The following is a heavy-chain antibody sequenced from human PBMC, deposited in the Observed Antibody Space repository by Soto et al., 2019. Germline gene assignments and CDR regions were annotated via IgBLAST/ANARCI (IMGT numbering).Heavy chain of an antibody. V-gene: IGHV3-53*04. J-gene: IGHJ4*02. CDR3: ARGVNMVSGY. D-gene: IGHD3-10*01. Sequence: PACCLGLSCAASGVTVWSYVMGGVRKATGKGLEWVSVIYSGGSTYYADSVKGRFTISRHNSKNTLYLQMNSLRAEDTAVYYCARGVNMVSGYWGQGTLVTVSS. CDR1: GVTVWSYV. CDR2: IYSGGST.